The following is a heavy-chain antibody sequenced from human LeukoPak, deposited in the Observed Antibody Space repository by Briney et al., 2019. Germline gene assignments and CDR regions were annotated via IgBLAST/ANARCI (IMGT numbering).Heavy chain of an antibody. J-gene: IGHJ4*02. CDR1: GYTFTSYY. CDR2: INPSGGST. D-gene: IGHD2-21*01. CDR3: ARGPGPADVGGGYCFDY. V-gene: IGHV1-46*01. Sequence: ASGKVSRKASGYTFTSYYLYRVRQAPGQGLGWMGVINPSGGSTTSAQTFQGRVTMTRDTSTSTVYMELRSLRSEDTAVYYCARGPGPADVGGGYCFDYWGQGTLVTVSS.